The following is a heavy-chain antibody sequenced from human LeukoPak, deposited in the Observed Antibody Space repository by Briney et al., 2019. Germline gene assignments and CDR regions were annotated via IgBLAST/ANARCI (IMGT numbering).Heavy chain of an antibody. V-gene: IGHV3-23*01. J-gene: IGHJ4*02. Sequence: PGGSLRLSCAASGFTFSSYAMSWVRQAPGKGLEWVSAIVGSGATTYYADSVKGRFTISRDNSKNTVYLQMINLRAEDTAVYYCAKPPTAATGTDFDYWGQGTLVTVSS. CDR3: AKPPTAATGTDFDY. CDR1: GFTFSSYA. D-gene: IGHD6-13*01. CDR2: IVGSGATT.